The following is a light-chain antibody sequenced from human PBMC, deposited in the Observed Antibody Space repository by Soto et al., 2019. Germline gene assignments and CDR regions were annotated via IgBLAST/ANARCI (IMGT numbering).Light chain of an antibody. CDR1: QSVLHRSDNQNY. CDR3: QQYYSRPPT. J-gene: IGKJ2*01. CDR2: WAS. V-gene: IGKV4-1*01. Sequence: DIVMTQSPDSRAVSLGERATISCKSTQSVLHRSDNQNYLAWYQKKPGQPPKLIIRWASIRESGVPDRLTGSRSGTDFTLTISSLQAEDVAVYYCQQYYSRPPTFGQGTKLEIK.